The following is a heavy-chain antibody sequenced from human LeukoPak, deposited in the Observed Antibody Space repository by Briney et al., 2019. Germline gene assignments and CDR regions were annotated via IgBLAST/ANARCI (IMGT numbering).Heavy chain of an antibody. D-gene: IGHD1-14*01. CDR3: AATSIIFNWFDP. J-gene: IGHJ5*02. V-gene: IGHV1-69*05. CDR2: SVPMSDTK. Sequence: SVKVFCKASGGSFGDFAIIWVRQAPGHGLEWMGRSVPMSDTKDYAQKFQGRVTFTTDESTTTAHMELSNLSPEDTAVHYCAATSIIFNWFDPWGQGTLVTVSS. CDR1: GGSFGDFA.